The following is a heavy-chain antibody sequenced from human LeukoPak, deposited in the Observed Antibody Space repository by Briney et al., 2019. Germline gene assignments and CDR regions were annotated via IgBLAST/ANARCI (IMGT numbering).Heavy chain of an antibody. J-gene: IGHJ4*02. Sequence: SETLSLTCTVSGGSISSGSYYCSWIRQPAGKGLEWIRRTYTTGSTNYNPTPKTPVTISVDTSKNQFSLKLSSVTAADRVVYYCARGISGEFDYWGEGTVVSVSS. CDR3: ARGISGEFDY. CDR1: GGSISSGSYY. V-gene: IGHV4-61*02. D-gene: IGHD6-19*01. CDR2: TYTTGST.